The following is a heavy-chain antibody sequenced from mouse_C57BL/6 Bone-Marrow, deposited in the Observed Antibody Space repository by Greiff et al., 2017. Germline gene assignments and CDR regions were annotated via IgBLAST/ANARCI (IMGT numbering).Heavy chain of an antibody. Sequence: QVQLQQPGAELVMPGASVKLSCKASGYTFTSYWMHWVKQRPGQGLEWIGEIDPSDSYTNYNQKFKGKSTLTVDKSSSTAYMQLSSLTSEDSAVYYCAAYDYDAYWGQVTLVTVSA. CDR2: IDPSDSYT. CDR3: AAYDYDAY. V-gene: IGHV1-69*01. D-gene: IGHD2-4*01. CDR1: GYTFTSYW. J-gene: IGHJ3*01.